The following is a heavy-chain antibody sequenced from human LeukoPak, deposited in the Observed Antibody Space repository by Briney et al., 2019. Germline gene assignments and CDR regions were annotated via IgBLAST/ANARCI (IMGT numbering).Heavy chain of an antibody. J-gene: IGHJ5*02. Sequence: GGSLRLSCAASGFTFDDYAMHWVRQAPGKGLEWVSLISWDGGSTYYADSVKGRFTISRDNSKNSLYLQMNSLRAEDTAVYYCARGKAAKWLDPWGQGTLVTVSS. D-gene: IGHD6-25*01. V-gene: IGHV3-43D*03. CDR1: GFTFDDYA. CDR3: ARGKAAKWLDP. CDR2: ISWDGGST.